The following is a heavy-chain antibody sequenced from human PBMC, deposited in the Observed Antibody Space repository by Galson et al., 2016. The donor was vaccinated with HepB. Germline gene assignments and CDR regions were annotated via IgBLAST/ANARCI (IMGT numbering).Heavy chain of an antibody. V-gene: IGHV4-61*08. CDR3: ARDPLIAAPIVPCYYYYGMDV. CDR1: GGSIRDSDYY. J-gene: IGHJ6*04. Sequence: ETLSLTCTVSGGSIRDSDYYWSWIRQSPGKGLEWIGYVSNRGNTNYNPSLGSRGTISVDTSKNQFSLRLTSVTAADTAVYYCARDPLIAAPIVPCYYYYGMDVWGKGTTVTVSS. D-gene: IGHD6-6*01. CDR2: VSNRGNT.